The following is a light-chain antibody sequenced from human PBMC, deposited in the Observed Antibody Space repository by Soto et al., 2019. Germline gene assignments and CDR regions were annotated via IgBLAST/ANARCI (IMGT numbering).Light chain of an antibody. V-gene: IGKV1-27*01. J-gene: IGKJ1*01. CDR1: QGISSY. Sequence: DIQMTQSPSSLSASVGDRVTITCRASQGISSYLAWYQQKPGKVPKLLIYAASTLQSGVPSRFSGSGSGTYFTLTISSLQPEDVATYYCQKYNSASRTFGQGTKVDIK. CDR3: QKYNSASRT. CDR2: AAS.